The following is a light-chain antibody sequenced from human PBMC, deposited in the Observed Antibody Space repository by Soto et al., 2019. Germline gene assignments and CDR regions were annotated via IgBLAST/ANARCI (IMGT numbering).Light chain of an antibody. V-gene: IGLV1-51*01. Sequence: AQPPSVSAAPGQKVTISCSGSSSHIGNNYVSWYQQLPGTAPKLLIYDNNKRPSGIPDRFSGSKSGTSATLGITGLQTGDEADYYCGTWDSSLSAGGVFGTGTKVTVL. J-gene: IGLJ1*01. CDR1: SSHIGNNY. CDR2: DNN. CDR3: GTWDSSLSAGGV.